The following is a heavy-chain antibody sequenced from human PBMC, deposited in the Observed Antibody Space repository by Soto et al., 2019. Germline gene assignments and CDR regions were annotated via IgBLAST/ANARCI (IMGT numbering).Heavy chain of an antibody. J-gene: IGHJ5*02. CDR2: IYTSGST. CDR1: GGSISSYY. CDR3: AREGVHYDILTGYP. Sequence: SETLSLTCTVSGGSISSYYWSWIRQPAGKGLEWIGRIYTSGSTNYNPFLKSRVTMSVDTSKNQFSLKLSSVTAADTAVYYCAREGVHYDILTGYPWGHGTLVTDSS. D-gene: IGHD3-9*01. V-gene: IGHV4-4*07.